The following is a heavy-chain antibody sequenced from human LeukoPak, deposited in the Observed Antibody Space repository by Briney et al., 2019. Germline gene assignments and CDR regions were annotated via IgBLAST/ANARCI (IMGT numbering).Heavy chain of an antibody. J-gene: IGHJ5*02. CDR1: GYTLTGYY. V-gene: IGHV1-2*02. D-gene: IGHD1-14*01. CDR3: ARSMEYGEPYNWFDP. Sequence: ASVKVSCKASGYTLTGYYMHWVRQAPGQGGEWMGWINPNSGGTNYAQKLQGRVTMTRDTSISIAYMELSRLRSDDTAVYYCARSMEYGEPYNWFDPWGQGTLVTVSS. CDR2: INPNSGGT.